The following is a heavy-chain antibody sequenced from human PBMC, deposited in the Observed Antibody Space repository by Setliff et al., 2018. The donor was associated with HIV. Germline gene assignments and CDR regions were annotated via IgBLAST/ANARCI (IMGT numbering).Heavy chain of an antibody. CDR2: INCNAGNP. CDR3: TRDHTPPPNYDFWSGQLDLRNIFYYMDV. D-gene: IGHD3-3*01. CDR1: GYSLTSYS. J-gene: IGHJ6*03. Sequence: VKVSCKASGYSLTSYSINWVRQAPGQGLEWMGCINCNAGNPTYAHGFTGRFVFSVDTPVSTAYLQIFSLKAEDTAVYYCTRDHTPPPNYDFWSGQLDLRNIFYYMDVWGTGSPVTVSS. V-gene: IGHV7-4-1*01.